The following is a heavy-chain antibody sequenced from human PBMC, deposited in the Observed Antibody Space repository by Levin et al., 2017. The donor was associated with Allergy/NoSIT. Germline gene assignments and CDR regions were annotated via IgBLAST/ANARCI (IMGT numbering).Heavy chain of an antibody. CDR1: GYTFTGYF. V-gene: IGHV1-2*06. CDR3: ARDGSSTWFEEINWFDP. D-gene: IGHD6-13*01. J-gene: IGHJ5*02. CDR2: INPNSGGT. Sequence: GASVKVSCKASGYTFTGYFIHWVRQAPGQGLEWMGRINPNSGGTNYAQKFQGRVTMTRDTSISTAYMELNRLRSDDTAVYFCARDGSSTWFEEINWFDPWGQGTLVTVSS.